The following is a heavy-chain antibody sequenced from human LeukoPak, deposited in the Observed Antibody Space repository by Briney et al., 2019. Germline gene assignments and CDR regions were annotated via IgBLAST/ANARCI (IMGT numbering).Heavy chain of an antibody. D-gene: IGHD3-10*01. CDR1: GYTFINYG. Sequence: ASVKVSCKASGYTFINYGVSWVRQAPGQGLQWMGWINTYNSNTNYAQKLQGRLTMTTDTSTSTAYMELRSLRSDDTALYYCARGPVVWGVITYIDHWGPGTLVTVSS. CDR3: ARGPVVWGVITYIDH. V-gene: IGHV1-18*01. J-gene: IGHJ4*02. CDR2: INTYNSNT.